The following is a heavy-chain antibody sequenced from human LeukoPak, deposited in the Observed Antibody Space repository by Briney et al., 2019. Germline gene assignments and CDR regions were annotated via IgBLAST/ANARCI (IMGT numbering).Heavy chain of an antibody. CDR2: IHISGNT. CDR3: AREGSMTARPFVSIDY. D-gene: IGHD6-6*01. J-gene: IGHJ4*02. Sequence: TCTXXXGXXXTYYWSWIRQPAGKGLEWIXRIHISGNTDYNPSLERRVTISVNKSKNKFSLKRTSVTAADTAVYYCAREGSMTARPFVSIDYWGQGTLVTVSS. CDR1: XGXXXTYY. V-gene: IGHV4-4*07.